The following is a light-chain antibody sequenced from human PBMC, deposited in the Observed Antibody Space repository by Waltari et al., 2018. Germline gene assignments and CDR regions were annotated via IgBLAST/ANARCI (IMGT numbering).Light chain of an antibody. V-gene: IGLV2-23*02. Sequence: QSALSQPASVSGSPGRSITIACTGTKDHVGDTHLVSWYQRHPGKAPKLILYEVTKRPAGVSSRFYGSTSGNTASLTICGLQAENEVDFYCCTFAGYGIYVCGTGTVVTVL. CDR2: EVT. CDR1: KDHVGDTHL. J-gene: IGLJ1*01. CDR3: CTFAGYGIYV.